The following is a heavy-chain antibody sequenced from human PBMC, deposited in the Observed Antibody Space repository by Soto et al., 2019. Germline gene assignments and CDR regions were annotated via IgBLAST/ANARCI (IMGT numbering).Heavy chain of an antibody. CDR1: CFIFENFG. J-gene: IGHJ5*02. D-gene: IGHD1-26*01. V-gene: IGHV3-23*01. CDR3: AKNQGVELVPLATVDWFDP. Sequence: GGSLRLSCASSCFIFENFGMSWVRQAPGKGLEWISSVSGSGFKKYYADSVKGRFTISRDNSKSTVYLELNNLSAEDTAVYHCAKNQGVELVPLATVDWFDPWGQGSVVTVSS. CDR2: VSGSGFKK.